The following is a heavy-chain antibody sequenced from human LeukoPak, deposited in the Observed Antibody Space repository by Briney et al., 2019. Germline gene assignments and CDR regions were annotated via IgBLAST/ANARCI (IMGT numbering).Heavy chain of an antibody. V-gene: IGHV3-48*03. Sequence: PGGSLRLSCAASGFTFSSYEMNWVRQAPGKGLEWVSYISSSGSTIYYADSVKGRFTISRDNAKNSLYLQMNSLRAEDTAVYYCARGTTVVTPKAFDIWGQGTTVTVSS. J-gene: IGHJ3*02. CDR2: ISSSGSTI. D-gene: IGHD4-23*01. CDR1: GFTFSSYE. CDR3: ARGTTVVTPKAFDI.